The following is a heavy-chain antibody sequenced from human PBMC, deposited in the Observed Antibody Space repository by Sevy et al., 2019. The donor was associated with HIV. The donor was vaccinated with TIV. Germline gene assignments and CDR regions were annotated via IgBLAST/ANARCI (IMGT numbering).Heavy chain of an antibody. J-gene: IGHJ3*02. Sequence: GGSLRLSCAASGFTFSSYSMNWVRQAPGKGLEWVSYISSSGSTIYYADSVKGRFTISRDNAKNSLYLQMNSLRDEDTAVNYCARDGPPAYYYDSSGIGGDAFDIWGQGTMVTVSS. CDR3: ARDGPPAYYYDSSGIGGDAFDI. V-gene: IGHV3-48*02. CDR1: GFTFSSYS. CDR2: ISSSGSTI. D-gene: IGHD3-22*01.